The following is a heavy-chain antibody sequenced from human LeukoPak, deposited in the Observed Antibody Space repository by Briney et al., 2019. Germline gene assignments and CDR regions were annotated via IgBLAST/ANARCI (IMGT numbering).Heavy chain of an antibody. D-gene: IGHD2-21*02. Sequence: SETLSLTCTVSGGSISSNSNYWAWIRQPPGRGLEWIGSISYGGSTYYSPSLESRVTISVDTSKNQISLKLNSVTAADTAMYYCARHGDLLSPFQTWGQGTLVTVSS. CDR2: ISYGGST. CDR1: GGSISSNSNY. CDR3: ARHGDLLSPFQT. V-gene: IGHV4-39*01. J-gene: IGHJ5*02.